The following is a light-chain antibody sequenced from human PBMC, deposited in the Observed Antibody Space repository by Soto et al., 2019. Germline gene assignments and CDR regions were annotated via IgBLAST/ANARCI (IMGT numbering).Light chain of an antibody. Sequence: DIQMTQSPSTLSASVGDRVTITCRASQSISSWLAWYQQKPGKAPKLLIYKASSLESGVPSRCSGSGSGIEFTLTIISLQPDDFATYYCQQYNSYWTFGQGTKVEIK. CDR3: QQYNSYWT. V-gene: IGKV1-5*03. CDR2: KAS. J-gene: IGKJ1*01. CDR1: QSISSW.